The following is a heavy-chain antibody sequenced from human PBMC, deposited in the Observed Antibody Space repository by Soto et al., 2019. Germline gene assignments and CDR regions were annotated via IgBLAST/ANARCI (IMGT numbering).Heavy chain of an antibody. Sequence: ETLSLTCTVSGGSISSYYWSWIRQPPGKGLEWIGYIYYSGSTNYNPSLKSRVTISVDTSKNQFSLKLSSVTAADTAVYYCARHGGTVAGTLIWYFDYWGQGTLVTVSS. CDR2: IYYSGST. CDR1: GGSISSYY. J-gene: IGHJ4*02. V-gene: IGHV4-59*08. D-gene: IGHD6-19*01. CDR3: ARHGGTVAGTLIWYFDY.